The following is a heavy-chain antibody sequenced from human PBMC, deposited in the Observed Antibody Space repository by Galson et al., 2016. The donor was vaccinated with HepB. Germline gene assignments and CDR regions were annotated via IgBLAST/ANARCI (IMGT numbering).Heavy chain of an antibody. Sequence: LRLSCAASGFTFNMYTMTWVRQAPGRGLVWVSSITPGSTYTHFADSVKGRFTISRDDAENSLYLHMNSLRAEDTALYYCARVVTPMAAANRGFGSWGQGTQVVVSS. V-gene: IGHV3-21*01. J-gene: IGHJ5*02. CDR2: ITPGSTYT. CDR1: GFTFNMYT. CDR3: ARVVTPMAAANRGFGS. D-gene: IGHD6-13*01.